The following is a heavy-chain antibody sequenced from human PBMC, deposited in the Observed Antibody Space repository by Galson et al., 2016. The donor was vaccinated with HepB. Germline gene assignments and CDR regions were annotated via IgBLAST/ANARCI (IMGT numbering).Heavy chain of an antibody. V-gene: IGHV3-7*01. J-gene: IGHJ4*02. CDR3: ARDRGGDIIRGFDY. CDR2: IKQDGSKK. CDR1: GFAVRSNF. D-gene: IGHD3-10*01. Sequence: SLRLSCAVSGFAVRSNFMTWVRQAPGKGLEWVANIKQDGSKKYYVDSVKGRFTISRDNANNSVFLQMNSLRAEDMAIYYCARDRGGDIIRGFDYWGQGTLVTVSS.